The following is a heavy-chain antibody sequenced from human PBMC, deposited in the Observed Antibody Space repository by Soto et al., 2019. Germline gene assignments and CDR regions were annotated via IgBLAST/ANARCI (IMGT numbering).Heavy chain of an antibody. Sequence: SSETLSLTCTVSGGSISSGGYYWSWIRQHPGKGLEWIGYIYYSGSTYYNPSLKSRVTISVDTSKNQFSLKLSSVTAADTAVYYCAREGEYGSEKYYFDYWGQGTLVTVSS. CDR1: GGSISSGGYY. CDR2: IYYSGST. V-gene: IGHV4-31*03. J-gene: IGHJ4*02. CDR3: AREGEYGSEKYYFDY. D-gene: IGHD3-10*01.